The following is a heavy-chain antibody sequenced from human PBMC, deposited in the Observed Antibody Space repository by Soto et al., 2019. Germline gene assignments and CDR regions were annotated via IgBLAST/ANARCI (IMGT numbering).Heavy chain of an antibody. CDR3: PRTPDY. Sequence: GGSMRVRSAASGFTFGDYTMTWVRQAPGKGLEWVASLNSISNSVYYVDSVRGRFTISRDNSKNSLFLQLNGLRPEDTGFYYCPRTPDYWGPGTLVTVSS. J-gene: IGHJ4*02. V-gene: IGHV3-21*01. CDR1: GFTFGDYT. CDR2: LNSISNSV.